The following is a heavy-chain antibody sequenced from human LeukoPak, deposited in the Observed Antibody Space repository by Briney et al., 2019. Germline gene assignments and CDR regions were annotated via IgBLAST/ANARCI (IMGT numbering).Heavy chain of an antibody. CDR3: ARELDYYYDSSGYYSDYYYYYMDV. CDR2: INPNSGDT. J-gene: IGHJ6*03. Sequence: ASVKVSCKASGYIFTGYYMHWVRQAPGQGLEWMGWINPNSGDTNYAQKFQGRVTMTRDTSISTAYMELSRLRSDDTAVYYCARELDYYYDSSGYYSDYYYYYMDVWGKGTTVTISS. V-gene: IGHV1-2*02. CDR1: GYIFTGYY. D-gene: IGHD3-22*01.